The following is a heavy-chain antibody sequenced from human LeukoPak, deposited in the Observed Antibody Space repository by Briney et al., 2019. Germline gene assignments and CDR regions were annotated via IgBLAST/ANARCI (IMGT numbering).Heavy chain of an antibody. CDR3: ARDQRLVAGTFYFDY. J-gene: IGHJ4*02. D-gene: IGHD6-19*01. Sequence: ASVKVSCKASGYTFTDYYMHWVRQAPGQGLEWMGWINPNSGDTNYAQKFQGRVTMTRDTSINTAYMELSRLRSDDTAVYYCARDQRLVAGTFYFDYWGQGTLVTVSS. CDR2: INPNSGDT. V-gene: IGHV1-2*02. CDR1: GYTFTDYY.